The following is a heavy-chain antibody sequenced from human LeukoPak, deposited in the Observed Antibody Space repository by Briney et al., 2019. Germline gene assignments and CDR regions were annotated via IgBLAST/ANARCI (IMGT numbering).Heavy chain of an antibody. CDR2: INHSGST. D-gene: IGHD6-13*01. Sequence: SETLSLTCAVYGGSFSGYYWSWIRQPPGKGLEWIGEINHSGSTNYNPSLKSRVTISVDTSKNQFSLKLSSVTAADTAVYYCAREREAAAGQGRWFDPWGQGTLVTVSS. V-gene: IGHV4-34*01. J-gene: IGHJ5*02. CDR3: AREREAAAGQGRWFDP. CDR1: GGSFSGYY.